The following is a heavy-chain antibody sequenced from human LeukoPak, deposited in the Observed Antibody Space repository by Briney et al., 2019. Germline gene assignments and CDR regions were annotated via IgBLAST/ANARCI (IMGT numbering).Heavy chain of an antibody. V-gene: IGHV3-7*01. CDR3: ARDSVEMATSDAFDI. Sequence: PGGSLRLSCTASGFTFSRHWISWVRQTPGKGLEWVANIKEDGSEQYYVDSVKGRFTMSRDNAKSSLYLQMNSLRAEDTAVYYCARDSVEMATSDAFDIWGQGIMVTVSS. D-gene: IGHD5-24*01. CDR1: GFTFSRHW. CDR2: IKEDGSEQ. J-gene: IGHJ3*02.